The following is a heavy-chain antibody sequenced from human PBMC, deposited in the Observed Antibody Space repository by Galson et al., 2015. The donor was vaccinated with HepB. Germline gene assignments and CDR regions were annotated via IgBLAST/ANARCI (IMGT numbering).Heavy chain of an antibody. CDR2: IKSKTDGGTT. CDR3: TTATLLWFGELYDSYWYFDL. D-gene: IGHD3-10*01. V-gene: IGHV3-15*01. Sequence: SLRLSCAASGFTFSNAWMSWVRQAPGKGLEWVGRIKSKTDGGTTDYAAPVKGRFTISRDDSKNTLYLQMNSLKTEDTAVYYCTTATLLWFGELYDSYWYFDLWGRGTLVTVSS. J-gene: IGHJ2*01. CDR1: GFTFSNAW.